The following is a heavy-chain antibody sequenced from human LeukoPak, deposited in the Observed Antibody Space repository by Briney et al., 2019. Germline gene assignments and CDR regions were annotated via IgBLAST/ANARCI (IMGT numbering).Heavy chain of an antibody. CDR2: INTNTENP. CDR3: ARGRSSGWSNYDS. D-gene: IGHD6-19*01. V-gene: IGHV7-4-1*02. J-gene: IGHJ4*02. CDR1: GYTFTSYY. Sequence: ASVKVSCKASGYTFTSYYMHWVRQAPGQGLEWMGWINTNTENPTYAQGFTGRFVFSLDTSVSTAYLQISSLKAEDTAVYYCARGRSSGWSNYDSWGQGTLVTVSS.